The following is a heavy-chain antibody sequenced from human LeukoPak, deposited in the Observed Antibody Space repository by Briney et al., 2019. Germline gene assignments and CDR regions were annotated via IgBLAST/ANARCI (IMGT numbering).Heavy chain of an antibody. D-gene: IGHD5-18*01. V-gene: IGHV1-46*01. J-gene: IGHJ6*02. CDR2: IDPSGGST. Sequence: ASVKVSCKASGYTFTSYYMHWVRQAPGQGLEWMGIIDPSGGSTSYAQKFQGRVTMTRDTSTSTVYMELSSLRSEDTAVYYCARDYGNGYGDVWGQGTTVTVSS. CDR1: GYTFTSYY. CDR3: ARDYGNGYGDV.